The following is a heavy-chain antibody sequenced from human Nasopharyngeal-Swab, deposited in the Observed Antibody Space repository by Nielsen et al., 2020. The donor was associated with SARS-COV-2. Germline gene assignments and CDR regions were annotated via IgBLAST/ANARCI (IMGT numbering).Heavy chain of an antibody. CDR2: ISYDGSNK. J-gene: IGHJ6*02. Sequence: WIRQPPGKGLEWVAVISYDGSNKYYADSVKGRFTTSRDNSKNTLYLQMNSLRAEDTAVYYCAKGQGSSSYGMDVWGQGTTVTVSS. V-gene: IGHV3-30*18. CDR3: AKGQGSSSYGMDV. D-gene: IGHD6-6*01.